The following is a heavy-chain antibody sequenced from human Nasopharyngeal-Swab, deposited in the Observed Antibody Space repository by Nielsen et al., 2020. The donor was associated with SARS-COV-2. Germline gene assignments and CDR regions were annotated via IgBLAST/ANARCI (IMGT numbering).Heavy chain of an antibody. CDR3: ARAAGIVVVPDYDY. J-gene: IGHJ4*02. CDR1: GYTFTGYY. V-gene: IGHV1-2*02. D-gene: IGHD2-2*01. Sequence: ASVKVSCKASGYTFTGYYMHWVRQAPGQGLEWMGWINPDSGGTNYAQKFQGRVTMTRDTSISTAYMELSRLRSDDTAVYYCARAAGIVVVPDYDYWGQGTLVTVSS. CDR2: INPDSGGT.